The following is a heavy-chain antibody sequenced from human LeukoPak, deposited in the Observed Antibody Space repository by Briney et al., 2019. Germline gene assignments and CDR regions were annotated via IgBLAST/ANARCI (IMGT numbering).Heavy chain of an antibody. D-gene: IGHD1-1*01. CDR1: GGSISSGSYY. V-gene: IGHV4-61*02. J-gene: IGHJ4*02. CDR2: IYTSGST. CDR3: ARGGNVNEFDY. Sequence: SQTLSLTCTVSGGSISSGSYYWSWIRQPAGKGLEWIGRIYTSGSTNYNPSLKSRVTISVDTSKNQFSLKLSSVTAADTAVYYCARGGNVNEFDYWGQGTLVTVSS.